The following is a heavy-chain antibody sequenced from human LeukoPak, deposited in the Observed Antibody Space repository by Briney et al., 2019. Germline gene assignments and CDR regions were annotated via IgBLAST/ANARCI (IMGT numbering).Heavy chain of an antibody. Sequence: GSLRLSCAASGFTFSSYGMSWVRQAPGKGLEWIGFIYYTGNTKYHPSLEGRVTISVDTSKNHFSLKLTSLTAADTAIYYCARGLGPIWGQGTLVTVSS. J-gene: IGHJ3*02. V-gene: IGHV4-59*01. CDR1: GFTFSSYG. CDR2: IYYTGNT. CDR3: ARGLGPI.